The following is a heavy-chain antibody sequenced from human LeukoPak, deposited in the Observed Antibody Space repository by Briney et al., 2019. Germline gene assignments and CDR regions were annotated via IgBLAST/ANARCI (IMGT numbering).Heavy chain of an antibody. CDR2: ISGSGGST. J-gene: IGHJ4*02. V-gene: IGHV3-23*01. Sequence: GGSLRLSCAASGFTFSSYAMSWVRQAPGKGLEWVSAISGSGGSTYYADSVKGRFTISRDNSKNALYLQMNSLRAEDTAVYYCARDRGNSGDYAFDYWGQGTLVTVSS. CDR1: GFTFSSYA. D-gene: IGHD4-17*01. CDR3: ARDRGNSGDYAFDY.